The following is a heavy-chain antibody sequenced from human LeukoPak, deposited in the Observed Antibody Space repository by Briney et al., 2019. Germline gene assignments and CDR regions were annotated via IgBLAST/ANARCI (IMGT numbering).Heavy chain of an antibody. D-gene: IGHD3-3*01. Sequence: ASVKVSCKASGYTFTGYYMHWVRQAPGQGLEWMGWINPNSGGTNYAQKFQGRVTMTRDTSISTAYMELSRLRSDDTAVYYCAKGDYDFWSGYSHAFDIWGQGTMVTVSS. CDR2: INPNSGGT. J-gene: IGHJ3*02. V-gene: IGHV1-2*02. CDR3: AKGDYDFWSGYSHAFDI. CDR1: GYTFTGYY.